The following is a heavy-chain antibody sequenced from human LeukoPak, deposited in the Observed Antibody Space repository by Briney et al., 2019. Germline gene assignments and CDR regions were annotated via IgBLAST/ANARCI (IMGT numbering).Heavy chain of an antibody. CDR3: AAEELAHGGNPEAFDI. V-gene: IGHV1-58*02. Sequence: SVKVSCKASGFTLTSSAMQWVRQARGQRLEWIGWIVVGSGNTNYAQKFQERVTITRDMSTSTAYMELSSLRSEDTAVYYCAAEELAHGGNPEAFDIWGQGTMVTVSS. J-gene: IGHJ3*02. CDR2: IVVGSGNT. D-gene: IGHD4-23*01. CDR1: GFTLTSSA.